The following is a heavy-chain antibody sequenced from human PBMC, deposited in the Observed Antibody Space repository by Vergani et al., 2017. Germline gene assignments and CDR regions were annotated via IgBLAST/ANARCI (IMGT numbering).Heavy chain of an antibody. Sequence: QITLKESGPTLVKPTQTLTLTCTFSGFSLSTSGVGVGWIRQPPGKALEWLALIYWNDDKRYSPSLKSRLTITKDTSKNQVVLTMTNMDPVDTATYYCAHRCYDSSGYYYKKNWFDPWGQGTLVTVSS. CDR3: AHRCYDSSGYYYKKNWFDP. CDR1: GFSLSTSGVG. D-gene: IGHD3-22*01. V-gene: IGHV2-5*01. J-gene: IGHJ5*02. CDR2: IYWNDDK.